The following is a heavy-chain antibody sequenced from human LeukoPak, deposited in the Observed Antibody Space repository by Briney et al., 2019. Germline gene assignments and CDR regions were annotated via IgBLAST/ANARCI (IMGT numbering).Heavy chain of an antibody. CDR1: GFTFSSYS. J-gene: IGHJ4*02. CDR2: ISSSSSTI. V-gene: IGHV3-48*01. Sequence: GGSMRLSCAASGFTFSSYSMNWVRQAPGKGLEWVSYISSSSSTIYYADSVKGRFTISRDNAKNSRYLQMNSLRAEDTAVYYCARAGYGYYFDYWGQGTLVTVSS. CDR3: ARAGYGYYFDY. D-gene: IGHD4-17*01.